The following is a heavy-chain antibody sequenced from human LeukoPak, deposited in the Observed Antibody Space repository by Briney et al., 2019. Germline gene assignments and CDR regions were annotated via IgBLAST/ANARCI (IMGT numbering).Heavy chain of an antibody. CDR2: IYPGDSDT. V-gene: IGHV5-51*01. J-gene: IGHJ4*02. D-gene: IGHD6-19*01. Sequence: GESLSLSCKGSGYSFTSHWIGWVRQRPGKGLEWMGVIYPGDSDTRYSPSFQGQVTISADKSINTAYLQWSSLKASDTAMYYCARAFYSSGFFFDYWGQGTLATVSS. CDR3: ARAFYSSGFFFDY. CDR1: GYSFTSHW.